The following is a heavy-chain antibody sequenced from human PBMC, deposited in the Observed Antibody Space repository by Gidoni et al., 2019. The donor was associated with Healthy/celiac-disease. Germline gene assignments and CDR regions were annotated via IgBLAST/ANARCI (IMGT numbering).Heavy chain of an antibody. D-gene: IGHD6-19*01. Sequence: QVQLVASGGGVVQPGRSLRLPFPASGFTFSRYGMHWVRQAPGKGLGWVAVISYDGSNKYYADAVKGRFTIYRDNSKNTLYLQMNSLRAEDTAVYYCAKDRIAVAGTDYWGQGTLVTVSS. CDR3: AKDRIAVAGTDY. CDR2: ISYDGSNK. CDR1: GFTFSRYG. V-gene: IGHV3-30*18. J-gene: IGHJ4*02.